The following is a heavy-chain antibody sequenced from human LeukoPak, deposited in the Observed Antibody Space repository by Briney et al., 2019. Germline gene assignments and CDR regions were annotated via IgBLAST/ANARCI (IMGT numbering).Heavy chain of an antibody. CDR2: IKSKTDGGTT. CDR3: TTDLDRYCSGGSCYSGVY. Sequence: GGSLRLPCAASGFTFSNAWMSWVRQAPGKGLEWVGRIKSKTDGGTTDYAAPVKGRFTISRDDSKNTLYLQMNSLKTEDTAVYYCTTDLDRYCSGGSCYSGVYWGQGTLVTVSS. J-gene: IGHJ4*02. D-gene: IGHD2-15*01. V-gene: IGHV3-15*01. CDR1: GFTFSNAW.